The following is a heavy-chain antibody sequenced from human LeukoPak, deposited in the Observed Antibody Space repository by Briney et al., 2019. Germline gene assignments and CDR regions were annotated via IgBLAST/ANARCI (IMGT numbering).Heavy chain of an antibody. D-gene: IGHD6-19*01. CDR3: ARDFSSGWYVYYFDY. J-gene: IGHJ4*02. V-gene: IGHV3-33*08. CDR1: GFSFSDHY. Sequence: GGSLRLSCVVSGFSFSDHYMTWVRQAPGKGLEWVAVIWYDGSNKYYADSVKGRFTISRDNSKNTLYLQMNSLRAEDTAVYYCARDFSSGWYVYYFDYWGQGTLVTVSS. CDR2: IWYDGSNK.